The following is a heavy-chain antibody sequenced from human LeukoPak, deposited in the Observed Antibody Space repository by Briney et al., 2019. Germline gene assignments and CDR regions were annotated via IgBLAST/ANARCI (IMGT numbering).Heavy chain of an antibody. V-gene: IGHV3-48*03. Sequence: AGGSLRLSCAASGFTFSSYEMNWVRQAPGKGLEWVSYISSSGSTIYYADSVKGRFTISRDNAKNSLYLQMNSLRAEDTAVYYCARGGLYYYGSGSTMDVWGKGTTVTISS. D-gene: IGHD3-10*01. J-gene: IGHJ6*04. CDR3: ARGGLYYYGSGSTMDV. CDR1: GFTFSSYE. CDR2: ISSSGSTI.